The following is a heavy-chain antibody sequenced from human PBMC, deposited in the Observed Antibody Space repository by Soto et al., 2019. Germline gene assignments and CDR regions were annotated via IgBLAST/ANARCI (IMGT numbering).Heavy chain of an antibody. CDR2: VSGGSGVT. J-gene: IGHJ5*02. CDR1: GFSFSTYG. Sequence: EMQLLESGGGLVQPGGSLRLSCVVSGFSFSTYGVTWVRQAPGKGLEWVCGVSGGSGVTHYTDYVKGRFNISGDDSKNTVYLQMHSLRGEDTAVYYCPRCNGYGDLWGQSTLVTV. CDR3: PRCNGYGDL. D-gene: IGHD4-17*01. V-gene: IGHV3-23*01.